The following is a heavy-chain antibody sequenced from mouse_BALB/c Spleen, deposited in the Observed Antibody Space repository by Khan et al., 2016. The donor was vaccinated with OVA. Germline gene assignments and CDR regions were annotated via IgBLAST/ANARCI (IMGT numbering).Heavy chain of an antibody. CDR2: IYPGDGTT. J-gene: IGHJ4*01. V-gene: IGHV1S56*01. CDR1: GYTFTSYD. CDR3: ARDGLRGVAMDY. Sequence: QVQLKQSGPELVKPGAFMKISCKASGYTFTSYDINWVKQRPGQGLEWIGWIYPGDGTTKYNEKLKGKVSLTADISSSTAYMHLSSLTSENSAVYFCARDGLRGVAMDYWGQGTSVTVSS. D-gene: IGHD2-4*01.